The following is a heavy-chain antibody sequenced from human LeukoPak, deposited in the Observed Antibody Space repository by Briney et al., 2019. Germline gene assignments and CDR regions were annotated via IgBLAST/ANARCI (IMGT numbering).Heavy chain of an antibody. J-gene: IGHJ4*02. D-gene: IGHD3-10*01. Sequence: SETLSLTCTVSGGSISSYYWSWIRQPPGKGLEWIGYIYYSGSTNYNPSLKSRVTISVDTSKNQFSLKLSSVTAADTAVYYCARAWWFGVLALDYWGQGTLVTVSS. CDR3: ARAWWFGVLALDY. CDR2: IYYSGST. V-gene: IGHV4-59*01. CDR1: GGSISSYY.